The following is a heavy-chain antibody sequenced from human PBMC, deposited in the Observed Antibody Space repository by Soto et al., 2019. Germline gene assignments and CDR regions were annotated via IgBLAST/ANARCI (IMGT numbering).Heavy chain of an antibody. V-gene: IGHV4-39*01. J-gene: IGHJ4*02. CDR2: VHYSGSA. CDR1: GGSISTSSYF. CDR3: ARHRWGSGSYSGLLDF. D-gene: IGHD3-10*01. Sequence: QLQLQESGPGLVKPSETLSLTCSVSGGSISTSSYFWGWIRQPPGKGLEWVGAVHYSGSANYRSSLQSRVTISVDTSQNRFSLRLRSVTAADAAVYYCARHRWGSGSYSGLLDFWGQGALVTVSS.